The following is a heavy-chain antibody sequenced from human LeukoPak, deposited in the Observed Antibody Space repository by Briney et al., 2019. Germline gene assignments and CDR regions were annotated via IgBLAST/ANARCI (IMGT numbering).Heavy chain of an antibody. CDR1: AFTFGTYA. D-gene: IGHD3-10*01. CDR3: AREIIIVRGVNY. Sequence: GGSLILSSAAAAFTFGTYARHWVRQAPGKGLEWVAFISYDGSNTYYADSVKRRFTISRDNSKNTLYLQMNSLRAEDTAVYFCAREIIIVRGVNYWGQGTLVTVSS. J-gene: IGHJ4*02. V-gene: IGHV3-30*04. CDR2: ISYDGSNT.